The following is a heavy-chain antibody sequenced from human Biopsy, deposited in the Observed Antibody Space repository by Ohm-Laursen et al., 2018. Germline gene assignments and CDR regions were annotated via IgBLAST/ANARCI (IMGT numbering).Heavy chain of an antibody. D-gene: IGHD3-10*01. Sequence: GSLRLSCAAPGFTFSASAVHWVRQASGKGLEWVGRIRSKAKSYATAYAASVTGRFTISRDDSKKTTYLQMNSLKTEDTAVYYCTLEGAGFDNWGQGTLVTVSS. J-gene: IGHJ4*02. CDR1: GFTFSASA. CDR3: TLEGAGFDN. V-gene: IGHV3-73*01. CDR2: IRSKAKSYAT.